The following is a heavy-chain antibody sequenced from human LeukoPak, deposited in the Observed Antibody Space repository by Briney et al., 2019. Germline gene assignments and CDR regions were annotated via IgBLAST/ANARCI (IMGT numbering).Heavy chain of an antibody. V-gene: IGHV4-59*01. Sequence: SETLLLTCTVPVDSISSYYWSWIPQPPGKGLEWIGYIYYSGSTNYNPSLKSRVTISVDTSKNQFSLKLSSVTAADTAVYYCARMTYYYGSGSLEYWGQGTLVTVSS. CDR2: IYYSGST. CDR3: ARMTYYYGSGSLEY. D-gene: IGHD3-10*01. CDR1: VDSISSYY. J-gene: IGHJ4*02.